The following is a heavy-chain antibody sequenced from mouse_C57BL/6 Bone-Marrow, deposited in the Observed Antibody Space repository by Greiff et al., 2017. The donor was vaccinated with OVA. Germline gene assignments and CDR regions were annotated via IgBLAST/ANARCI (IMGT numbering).Heavy chain of an antibody. CDR1: GFTFSDAW. CDR2: IRNKANNHAT. CDR3: TGLLRVSGFMDY. V-gene: IGHV6-6*01. J-gene: IGHJ4*01. D-gene: IGHD2-10*01. Sequence: EVKVEESGGGLVQPGGSMKLSCAASGFTFSDAWMDWVRQSPEKGLEWVAEIRNKANNHATYYAESVKGRFTISRDDSKSSVYLQMNSLRAEDTGIYYCTGLLRVSGFMDYWGQGTSVTVSS.